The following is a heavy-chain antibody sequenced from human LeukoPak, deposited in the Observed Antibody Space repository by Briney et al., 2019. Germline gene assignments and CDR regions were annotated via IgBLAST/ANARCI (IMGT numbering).Heavy chain of an antibody. CDR1: GFTFDDYA. V-gene: IGHV3-9*01. CDR2: ISWNSGSI. Sequence: PGGSLRLSCAASGFTFDDYAMHWVRQAPGKGLEWVSGISWNSGSIGYADSVKGRFTISRDNAKNSLYLQMNSLRPDDTAVYYCARNYAMVRGAPRWFDPWGQGTLVTVSS. CDR3: ARNYAMVRGAPRWFDP. D-gene: IGHD3-10*01. J-gene: IGHJ5*02.